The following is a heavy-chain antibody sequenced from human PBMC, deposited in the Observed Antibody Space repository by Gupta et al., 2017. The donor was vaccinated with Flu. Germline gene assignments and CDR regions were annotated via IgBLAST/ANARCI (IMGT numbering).Heavy chain of an antibody. CDR1: GFIFSDYG. CDR2: MSDDGSNQ. Sequence: QVQLVQSGGGVVLPGSSLRLSCAASGFIFSDYGMHWVRQVPGKGLEWMAVMSDDGSNQWSADSVRGRFTISRDNSENTLILQMNSLRRDDTAVYYCAKGGRHNWNFDGDYWGQGTLVTVSS. CDR3: AKGGRHNWNFDGDY. V-gene: IGHV3-30*18. D-gene: IGHD1-7*01. J-gene: IGHJ4*02.